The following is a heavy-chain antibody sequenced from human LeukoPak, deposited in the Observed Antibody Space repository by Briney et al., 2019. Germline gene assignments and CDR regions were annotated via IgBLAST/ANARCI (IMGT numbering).Heavy chain of an antibody. D-gene: IGHD1-1*01. CDR2: INPMFGTA. CDR1: GGTFSSYA. V-gene: IGHV1-69*01. CDR3: ATIPTNEILIARSVY. Sequence: ASVKVSCKASGGTFSSYAISWLRQAPGQGLEWMGGINPMFGTADSAQKFQGRVTITADEATSTAYIELSSLRSEDTTVYYSATIPTNEILIARSVYSGQGTLVTASS. J-gene: IGHJ4*02.